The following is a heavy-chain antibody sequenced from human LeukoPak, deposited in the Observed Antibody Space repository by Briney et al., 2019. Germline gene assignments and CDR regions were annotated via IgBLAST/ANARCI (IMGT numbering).Heavy chain of an antibody. CDR3: AKAGGGAYYYDGMDV. J-gene: IGHJ6*02. Sequence: GGSLRLSCAASGFTFGDYSMHWVRQAPGKGLEWVSLISWDGGSTYYADSVKGRFTISRDNSKNSLYLQMTSLNTEDTALYYGAKAGGGAYYYDGMDVWGQGTTVTVSS. CDR1: GFTFGDYS. V-gene: IGHV3-43*01. D-gene: IGHD3-16*01. CDR2: ISWDGGST.